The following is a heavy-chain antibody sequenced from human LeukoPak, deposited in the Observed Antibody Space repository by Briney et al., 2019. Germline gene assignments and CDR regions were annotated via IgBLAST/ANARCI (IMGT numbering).Heavy chain of an antibody. J-gene: IGHJ4*02. V-gene: IGHV3-49*04. CDR1: GFTFGDYA. D-gene: IGHD3-10*01. Sequence: PGGSLRFSCTASGFTFGDYAMSWVRQAPGKGLEWVGFIRSKAYGGTTEYAASVKGRFTISRDDSKSIAYLQMNSLKTEDTAVYYCTRIRVVLWFGEFFTFDYWGQGTLVTVSS. CDR3: TRIRVVLWFGEFFTFDY. CDR2: IRSKAYGGTT.